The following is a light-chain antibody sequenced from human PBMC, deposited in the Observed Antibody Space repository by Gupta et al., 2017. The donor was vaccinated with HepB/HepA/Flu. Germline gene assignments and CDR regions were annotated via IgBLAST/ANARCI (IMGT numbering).Light chain of an antibody. CDR3: HQSGSLPHT. CDR2: YAS. Sequence: IVLAXXXDFXSVTXKEEVTITCRASQTIGSALHWYQHKPDQCPKLLIKYASQSFSGVPSRFSGSGYGTDFTLTINSLEAEDVATYYCHQSGSLPHTFGQGTKVEIK. CDR1: QTIGSA. J-gene: IGKJ1*01. V-gene: IGKV6-21*01.